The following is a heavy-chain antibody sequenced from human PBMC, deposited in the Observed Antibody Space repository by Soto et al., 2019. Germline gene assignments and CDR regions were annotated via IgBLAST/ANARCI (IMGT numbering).Heavy chain of an antibody. V-gene: IGHV3-74*01. Sequence: EVQLVESGGGLVQPGGSLRLSCAASGFTFSSYWMSWVRQAPGKGLVWVSHINNHGNSTNYADSVKGRFTISRDNAKNTLYLQINSLRAEDTAMYYCASQTHTVGWVQGTLVIVSS. CDR1: GFTFSSYW. CDR3: ASQTHTVG. D-gene: IGHD1-26*01. J-gene: IGHJ4*02. CDR2: INNHGNST.